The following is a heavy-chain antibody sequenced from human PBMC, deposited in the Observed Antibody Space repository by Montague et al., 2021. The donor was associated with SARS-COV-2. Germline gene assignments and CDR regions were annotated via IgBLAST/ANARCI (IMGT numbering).Heavy chain of an antibody. CDR2: SSGSDGGT. CDR1: GFTFSNSA. CDR3: AKDSYYYGLGHGMDV. J-gene: IGHJ6*02. D-gene: IGHD3-10*01. V-gene: IGHV3-23*01. Sequence: SLRLSCAASGFTFSNSAMNWVRQAPGKGLEWVSGSSGSDGGTHYADSVKGRFTISRDNSKNVLYLQMNSLRAEDTALYYCAKDSYYYGLGHGMDVWGQGTTVTVSS.